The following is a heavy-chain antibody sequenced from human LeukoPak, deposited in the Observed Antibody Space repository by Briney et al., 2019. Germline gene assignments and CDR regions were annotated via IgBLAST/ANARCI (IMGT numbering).Heavy chain of an antibody. CDR3: ARVGRLDAFDI. CDR1: GGTFSSYA. Sequence: GSSVKVSCKASGGTFSSYAISWVRQAPGQGLEWMGWISAYNGNTNYAQKLQGRVTMTTDTSTSTAYMELRSLRSDDTAVYYCARVGRLDAFDIWGQGTMVTVSS. V-gene: IGHV1-18*01. J-gene: IGHJ3*02. CDR2: ISAYNGNT.